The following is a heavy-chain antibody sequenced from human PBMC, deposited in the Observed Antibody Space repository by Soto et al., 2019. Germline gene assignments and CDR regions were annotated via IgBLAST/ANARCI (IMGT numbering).Heavy chain of an antibody. J-gene: IGHJ4*02. CDR1: GFTFSSYA. V-gene: IGHV3-23*01. CDR3: AKPPSGIVATKEAYFDY. D-gene: IGHD5-12*01. CDR2: ISGSGGST. Sequence: EVQLLESGGGLVQPGGSLRLSCAASGFTFSSYAMSWVRQAPGKGLEWVSAISGSGGSTYYADSVKGRFTISRDNSKNTLYLQMNSLRAEDTAVYYCAKPPSGIVATKEAYFDYWGQGTLVTVSS.